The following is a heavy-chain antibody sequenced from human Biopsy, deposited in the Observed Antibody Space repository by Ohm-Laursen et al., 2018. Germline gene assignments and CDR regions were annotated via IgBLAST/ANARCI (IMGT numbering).Heavy chain of an antibody. CDR3: AKNYDPLYYDTSGLFDY. CDR1: GYTFTEYY. Sequence: VSVKVSCKASGYTFTEYYINWVRQAPGQGLEWMGIINPRSGNTGYSQKFQVRVTMTTDTSTSTVYMELSSLSSEDTAVYYCAKNYDPLYYDTSGLFDYWGQGTLVTVSS. V-gene: IGHV1-46*01. CDR2: INPRSGNT. D-gene: IGHD3-22*01. J-gene: IGHJ4*02.